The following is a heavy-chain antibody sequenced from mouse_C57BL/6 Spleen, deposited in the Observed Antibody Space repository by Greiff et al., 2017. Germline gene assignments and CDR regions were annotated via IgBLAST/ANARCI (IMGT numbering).Heavy chain of an antibody. CDR3: ASYGSSPWFAY. V-gene: IGHV1-9*01. CDR1: GYTFTSYW. J-gene: IGHJ3*01. CDR2: ILPGSGST. Sequence: QVQLQQSGTVLARPGASVKLSCKATGYTFTSYWIEWVKQRPGHGLEWIGEILPGSGSTNYNEKFKGKATFTADTSSNTAYMQLSSLTTKDSAIYYCASYGSSPWFAYWGQGTLVTVSA. D-gene: IGHD1-1*01.